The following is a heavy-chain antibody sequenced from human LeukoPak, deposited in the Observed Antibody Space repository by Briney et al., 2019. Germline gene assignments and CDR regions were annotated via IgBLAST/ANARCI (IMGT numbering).Heavy chain of an antibody. J-gene: IGHJ4*02. CDR3: VRGNSGFSF. CDR1: GGSISSSSYY. V-gene: IGHV4-39*01. Sequence: SETLSLTCTVSGGSISSSSYYWGWIRQPPGKGLEWIGSIYYSGSTYYNPSLKSRVTISVDTSKNQFSLRLTSVTAADTAIYYCVRGNSGFSFGGQGTLVTVSS. CDR2: IYYSGST. D-gene: IGHD4-23*01.